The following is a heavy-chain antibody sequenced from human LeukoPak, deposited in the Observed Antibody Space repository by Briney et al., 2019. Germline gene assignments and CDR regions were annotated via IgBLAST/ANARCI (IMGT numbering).Heavy chain of an antibody. V-gene: IGHV4-34*01. CDR1: GGSFSGYY. J-gene: IGHJ6*02. CDR2: INHSGST. CDR3: ARGGRNYYYGMDV. Sequence: NSSETLSFTGAVYGGSFSGYYWSWIRQPPGNGLEWIGEINHSGSTNYNPSLNSRVTISVDTSKNQFSLKLSSVTAADTAVYYCARGGRNYYYGMDVWGQGTTVTVSS.